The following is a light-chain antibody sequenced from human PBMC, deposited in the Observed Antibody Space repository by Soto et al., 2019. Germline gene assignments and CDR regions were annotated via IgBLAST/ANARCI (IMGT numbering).Light chain of an antibody. J-gene: IGKJ2*01. CDR3: QQYGSSPHT. Sequence: EIVLTQSPGTLSLSTGERATLSCRASQSVSSSYLAWYQHKPGQAPRLLIYGASSRATGIPDRFSGSGSGTDFTLTISILEPEDFAVYYCQQYGSSPHTFGQGTKLEIK. CDR1: QSVSSSY. V-gene: IGKV3-20*01. CDR2: GAS.